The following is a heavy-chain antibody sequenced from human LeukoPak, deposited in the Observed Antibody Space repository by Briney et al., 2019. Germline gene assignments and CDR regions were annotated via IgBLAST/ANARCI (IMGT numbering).Heavy chain of an antibody. CDR1: GFTFNSYA. CDR3: ARDAERGVYYSGYHGY. CDR2: ISYDGSNK. Sequence: GGCLRLSCAASGFTFNSYAMHWVRQAPGKGLEWVAVISYDGSNKYYADSVKGRFTISRDNSKNTLYLQMNSLRAEDTAVYYCARDAERGVYYSGYHGYWGQGTLVPVS. V-gene: IGHV3-30-3*01. J-gene: IGHJ1*01. D-gene: IGHD3-3*01.